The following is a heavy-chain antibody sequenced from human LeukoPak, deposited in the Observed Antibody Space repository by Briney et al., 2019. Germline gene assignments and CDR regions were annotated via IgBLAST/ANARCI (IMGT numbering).Heavy chain of an antibody. Sequence: SGPTLVNPTQTLTLTCTFSGFSLRTTGVGVGWVRQPPGKALEGLALIYWDDNKLYSPSLRSRVTITKDTSKNQVVLTMTNMAPVDTAPYYCAHYGDYRFLYYFDHWGQGALVTVSS. D-gene: IGHD4-17*01. CDR2: IYWDDNK. V-gene: IGHV2-5*02. CDR3: AHYGDYRFLYYFDH. J-gene: IGHJ4*02. CDR1: GFSLRTTGVG.